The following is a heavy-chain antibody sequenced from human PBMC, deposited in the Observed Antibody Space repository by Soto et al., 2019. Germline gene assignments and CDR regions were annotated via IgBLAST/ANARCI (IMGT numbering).Heavy chain of an antibody. V-gene: IGHV1-69*13. D-gene: IGHD1-26*01. CDR2: IIPIFGTA. CDR1: GGTFSSYA. CDR3: ARGGGGYSGSYSAFDI. J-gene: IGHJ3*02. Sequence: ASVKVSCKASGGTFSSYAISWVRQAPGQGLEWMGGIIPIFGTANYAQKFQGRVTITADESTSTAYMELSSLRSEDTAVYYCARGGGGYSGSYSAFDIWGQRTMVTVSS.